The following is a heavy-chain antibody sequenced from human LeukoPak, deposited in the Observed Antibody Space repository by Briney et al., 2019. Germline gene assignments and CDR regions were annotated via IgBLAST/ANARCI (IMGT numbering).Heavy chain of an antibody. CDR1: GFTFSSYA. CDR2: ISYDGSNK. D-gene: IGHD3-10*01. Sequence: PGRSLRLSCAASGFTFSSYAMHWVRQAPGKGLEWVAVISYDGSNKYYADSVKGRFTISRDNSKNTLYLQMNSLRAEDTAVYYCARDRVLQPTGDYGMDVWGQGTTVTVSS. CDR3: ARDRVLQPTGDYGMDV. V-gene: IGHV3-30-3*01. J-gene: IGHJ6*02.